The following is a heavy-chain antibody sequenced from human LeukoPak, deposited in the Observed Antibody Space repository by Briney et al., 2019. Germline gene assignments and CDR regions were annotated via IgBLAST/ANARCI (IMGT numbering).Heavy chain of an antibody. J-gene: IGHJ4*02. CDR2: INPNSGGT. CDR1: GYTFTGYY. V-gene: IGHV1-2*06. D-gene: IGHD3-22*01. Sequence: ASVKVSCKASGYTFTGYYMHWVRQAPGQGLEWMGRINPNSGGTNYAQKFQGRVTMTRDTSTSTVYMELSSLRSEDTAVYYCARDRGRYYYDSSGYSYWGQGTLVTVSS. CDR3: ARDRGRYYYDSSGYSY.